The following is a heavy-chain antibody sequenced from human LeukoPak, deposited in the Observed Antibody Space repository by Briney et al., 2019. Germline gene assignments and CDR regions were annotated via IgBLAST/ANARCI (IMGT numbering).Heavy chain of an antibody. J-gene: IGHJ4*02. CDR3: ARTPYWYDILTGYSEFDY. D-gene: IGHD3-9*01. Sequence: PSETLSLTCTVSGGSISSSSYYWGWIRQPPGKGLEWIGSIYYSGSTYYNPSLKSRVTISVDTSKNQFSLKLSSVTAADTAVYYCARTPYWYDILTGYSEFDYWGQGTLVTVSS. CDR1: GGSISSSSYY. V-gene: IGHV4-39*07. CDR2: IYYSGST.